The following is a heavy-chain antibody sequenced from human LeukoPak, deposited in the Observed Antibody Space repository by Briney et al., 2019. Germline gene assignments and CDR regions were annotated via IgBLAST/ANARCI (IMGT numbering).Heavy chain of an antibody. D-gene: IGHD3-9*01. V-gene: IGHV3-7*01. CDR2: IKQDGSEK. CDR3: ARDRWAILTGSENYYFYGMDV. CDR1: GFTFSSYW. Sequence: GGSLRLSCAASGFTFSSYWMSWVRQAPGKGLEWVANIKQDGSEKTYVDSVKCRFTISRDNAKNSLYLQMNSLRAEDTAVYYCARDRWAILTGSENYYFYGMDVWGQGTTVTVSS. J-gene: IGHJ6*02.